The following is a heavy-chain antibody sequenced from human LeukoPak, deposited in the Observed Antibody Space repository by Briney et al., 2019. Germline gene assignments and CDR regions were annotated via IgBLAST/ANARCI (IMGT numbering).Heavy chain of an antibody. CDR3: ASGGGFDY. D-gene: IGHD3-10*01. CDR1: GGTFSSYA. V-gene: IGHV1-69*06. J-gene: IGHJ4*02. Sequence: SVRVSCKASGGTFSSYAISWVRQAPGQGLEWMGGIIPIFGTANYAQTFQGRDTITANKSTSTAYRERSSLRSEDTAVYYRASGGGFDYWGQGTLVTVSS. CDR2: IIPIFGTA.